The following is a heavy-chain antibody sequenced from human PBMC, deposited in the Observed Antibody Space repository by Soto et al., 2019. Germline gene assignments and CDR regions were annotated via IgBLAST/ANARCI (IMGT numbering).Heavy chain of an antibody. CDR3: ARAPKVSGSAQTRPDF. CDR2: ISPSGTT. CDR1: SLSLSCYY. J-gene: IGHJ4*02. D-gene: IGHD6-6*01. V-gene: IGHV4-34*01. Sequence: SDTLSLTCSFYSLSLSCYYWIWLRPPPGKGLEWIGEISPSGTTNYSPSLKSRVSISVDTSKNQFSLNLTSLTAADTAVYYCARAPKVSGSAQTRPDFWGQGSLVNVSA.